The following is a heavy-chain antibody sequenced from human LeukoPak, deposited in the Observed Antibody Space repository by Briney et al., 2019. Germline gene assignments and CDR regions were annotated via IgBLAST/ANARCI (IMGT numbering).Heavy chain of an antibody. D-gene: IGHD6-19*01. J-gene: IGHJ4*02. CDR3: AREVAGTYAFDY. Sequence: SQTLSLTCAISGDIVSSNTAAWNWIRQSPSRGLEWLGRTLYRSKWYNDYALSVKGRISINPDTSKNQFSLQLNFVTPEDTAVYYCAREVAGTYAFDYWGQGTLVTVSS. CDR1: GDIVSSNTAA. V-gene: IGHV6-1*01. CDR2: TLYRSKWYN.